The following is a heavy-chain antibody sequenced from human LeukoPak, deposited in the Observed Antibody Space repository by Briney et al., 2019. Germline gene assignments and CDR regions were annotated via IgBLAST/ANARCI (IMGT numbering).Heavy chain of an antibody. V-gene: IGHV4-59*08. CDR3: ARRSKWGDSSSPYRPFDH. CDR1: GGSISSYY. Sequence: SETLSLTCTVSGGSISSYYWSWIRQPPGKGLEWIGYIYYSGSTNYNPSLKSRVTISVDTSKNQFSLNLSSVTAADTAVYYCARRSKWGDSSSPYRPFDHWGQGTLVTVSS. CDR2: IYYSGST. D-gene: IGHD6-13*01. J-gene: IGHJ4*02.